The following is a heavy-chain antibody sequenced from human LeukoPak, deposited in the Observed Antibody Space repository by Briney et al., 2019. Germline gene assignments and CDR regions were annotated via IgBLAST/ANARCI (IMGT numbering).Heavy chain of an antibody. V-gene: IGHV3-23*01. CDR3: AIRIIGFGFDP. J-gene: IGHJ5*02. Sequence: SGGSLRLSCAASGFTFSVYAMTWVRQAPGKGLEWVSGISGSGDSAYYADSVKGRFTISRDNSKNTLYLQMNSLRAEDTAVYFCAIRIIGFGFDPWGQGTLLTVSS. CDR2: ISGSGDSA. CDR1: GFTFSVYA. D-gene: IGHD3-3*01.